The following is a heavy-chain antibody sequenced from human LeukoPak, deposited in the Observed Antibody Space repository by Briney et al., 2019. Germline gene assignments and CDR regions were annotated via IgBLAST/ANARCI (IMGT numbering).Heavy chain of an antibody. CDR1: GYTFTNHD. Sequence: SSVKVSCKASGYTFTNHDINWVRQATGQGLEWMGWVNPNSGNIGYAQKLQGRITMTWDTSISTAYLELSSLRSEDTAIYYCATMPPRGGRRDTPDYWGQGTLVTVSS. J-gene: IGHJ4*02. CDR3: ATMPPRGGRRDTPDY. D-gene: IGHD3-16*01. V-gene: IGHV1-8*01. CDR2: VNPNSGNI.